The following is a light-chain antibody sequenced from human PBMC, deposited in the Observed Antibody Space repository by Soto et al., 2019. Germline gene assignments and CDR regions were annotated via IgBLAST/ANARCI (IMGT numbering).Light chain of an antibody. J-gene: IGLJ2*01. V-gene: IGLV1-47*01. CDR2: RNN. CDR3: AAWDDSLSGVV. CDR1: SANIGSNY. Sequence: QSVLTQPPSASGTPGQRVTISYSGSSANIGSNYVYWYQQLPGTAPKLLIYRNNQRPSGVPDRLSGSKSGTSASLAISGLRTQDEADYYCAAWDDSLSGVVFGGGTQLTVL.